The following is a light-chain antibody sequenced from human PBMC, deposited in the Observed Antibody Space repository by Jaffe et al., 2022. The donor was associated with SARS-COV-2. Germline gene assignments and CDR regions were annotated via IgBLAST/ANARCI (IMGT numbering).Light chain of an antibody. V-gene: IGKV1-39*01. CDR3: QQTYSTPHT. CDR2: AAS. CDR1: QRISSF. Sequence: DIQMTQSPSSLSASVGDRVTITCRASQRISSFLNWYQQKPGKAPNLLIYAASTLQSGVPSRFSGGGSGTDFTLTISSLQPEDFATYYCQQTYSTPHTFGQGTKVEIK. J-gene: IGKJ1*01.